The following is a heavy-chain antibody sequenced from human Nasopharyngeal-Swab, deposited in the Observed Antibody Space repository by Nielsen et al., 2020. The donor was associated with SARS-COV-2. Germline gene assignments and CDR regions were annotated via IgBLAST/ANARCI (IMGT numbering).Heavy chain of an antibody. CDR3: ARRDRYYDFWMD. CDR2: IYYSGTT. CDR1: GDSISNNNYY. Sequence: SETLSLTCTISGDSISNNNYYWGWIRQPPGKGLEWIGMIYYSGTTYDNPSLKSRVTISVDTSESQFSLKLSSVTAADTAVYYCARRDRYYDFWMDWGQGTLVTVSS. J-gene: IGHJ4*02. V-gene: IGHV4-39*01. D-gene: IGHD3-3*01.